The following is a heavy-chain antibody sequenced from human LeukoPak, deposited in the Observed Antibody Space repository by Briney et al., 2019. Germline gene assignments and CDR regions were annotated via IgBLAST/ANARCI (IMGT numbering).Heavy chain of an antibody. CDR3: AKSLYYYDGSGYPIDY. D-gene: IGHD3-22*01. J-gene: IGHJ4*02. CDR1: GSTFSSYA. V-gene: IGHV3-23*01. Sequence: GGSLRLSCAASGSTFSSYAMSWVRQAPGKGLEWVSVISGSGGSTYYADSVKGRFTISRDNSKNTLYLLMNSLRAEDTAVYYCAKSLYYYDGSGYPIDYWGQGTLVTVSS. CDR2: ISGSGGST.